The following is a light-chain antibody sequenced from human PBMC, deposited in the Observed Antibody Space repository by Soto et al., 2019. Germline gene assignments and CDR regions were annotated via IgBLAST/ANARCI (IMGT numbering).Light chain of an antibody. J-gene: IGKJ1*01. CDR1: QSISSY. Sequence: DIQMTQSPSSLSAPVGDRVTITCRASQSISSYLNWYQQKPGKAPKLLIYAASSSQSGVPSRFSGSGSGTDFTLTISSLQPEDFATYYCQQSYSTPSTFGQGTKVDIK. CDR3: QQSYSTPST. CDR2: AAS. V-gene: IGKV1-39*01.